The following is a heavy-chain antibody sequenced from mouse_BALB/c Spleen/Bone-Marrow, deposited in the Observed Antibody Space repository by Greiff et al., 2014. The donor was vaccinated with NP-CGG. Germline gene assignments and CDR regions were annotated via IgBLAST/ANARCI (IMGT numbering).Heavy chain of an antibody. CDR3: ARRITTARAMDY. V-gene: IGHV1-54*01. J-gene: IGHJ4*01. CDR2: INPGSGGT. CDR1: GYAFTNYL. Sequence: VHLVESGAELVRPGTSVKVSCKASGYAFTNYLIEWVKQRPGQGLEWIGVINPGSGGTNYNEKFKGKATLTADKSSSTAYMQLSSLTSDDSAVYFCARRITTARAMDYWGQGTSVTVSP. D-gene: IGHD1-2*01.